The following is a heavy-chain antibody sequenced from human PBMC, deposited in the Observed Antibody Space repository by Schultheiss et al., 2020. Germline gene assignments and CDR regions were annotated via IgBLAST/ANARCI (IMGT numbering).Heavy chain of an antibody. CDR1: GGTFSSYA. CDR3: ARASRGYCSSTSCYLERKNWFDP. D-gene: IGHD2-2*01. V-gene: IGHV1-69*13. CDR2: IIPIFGTA. J-gene: IGHJ5*02. Sequence: SVKVSCKASGGTFSSYAISWVRQAPGQGLEWMGGIIPIFGTANYAQKFQGRVTITADESTSTAYMELSSLRSEDTAVYYCARASRGYCSSTSCYLERKNWFDPWGQGTLVNVSS.